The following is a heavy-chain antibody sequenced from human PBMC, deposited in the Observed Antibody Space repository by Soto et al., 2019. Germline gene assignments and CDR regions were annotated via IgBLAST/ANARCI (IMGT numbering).Heavy chain of an antibody. CDR3: ARRWGGSTKYSYGMDV. CDR1: GGSISSSSYY. J-gene: IGHJ6*02. Sequence: PSENLSLTCTVSGGSISSSSYYWGWIRQPPGKGLEWIGSIYYSGSTYYNPSLKSRVTISVDTSKNQFSLKLSSVTAADTAVYYCARRWGGSTKYSYGMDVWGQGTTVT. D-gene: IGHD3-16*01. V-gene: IGHV4-39*01. CDR2: IYYSGST.